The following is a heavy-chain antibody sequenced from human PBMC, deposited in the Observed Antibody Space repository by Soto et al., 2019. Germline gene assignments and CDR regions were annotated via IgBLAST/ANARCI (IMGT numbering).Heavy chain of an antibody. V-gene: IGHV4-59*01. CDR1: GASISNNY. CDR3: ATNTDIVLVPAAQTSVDYYYYGMDF. Sequence: TSETLSLTCTVSGASISNNYWSWIRQPPGKGLEWIGYIYYSGSTNYNPSLKSRVTISVDTSKNQFSLKLSSVTAADTAVYYCATNTDIVLVPAAQTSVDYYYYGMDFWGQGTTVTVSS. J-gene: IGHJ6*02. CDR2: IYYSGST. D-gene: IGHD2-2*01.